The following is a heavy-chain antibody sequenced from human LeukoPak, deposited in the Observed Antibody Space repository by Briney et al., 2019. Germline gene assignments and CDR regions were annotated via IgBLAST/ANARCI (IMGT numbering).Heavy chain of an antibody. J-gene: IGHJ5*02. D-gene: IGHD3-22*01. CDR2: IWYDGSNK. CDR3: AREDSSGYYYVSNWFDP. Sequence: GGSLRLSCAASGFTFSSYGMHWVRQAPGKGLEWVAVIWYDGSNKYYADSVKGRFTISRDNSKNTLYLQMSSLRAEDTAVYYCAREDSSGYYYVSNWFDPWGQGTLVTVSS. CDR1: GFTFSSYG. V-gene: IGHV3-33*01.